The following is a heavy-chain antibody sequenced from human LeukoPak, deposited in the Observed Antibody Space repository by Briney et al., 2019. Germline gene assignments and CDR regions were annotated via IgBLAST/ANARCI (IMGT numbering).Heavy chain of an antibody. CDR2: ISWNSGSI. CDR3: AKGDGYTYGMTPFDY. J-gene: IGHJ4*02. Sequence: GGSLRLSCAASGFTFGDYAMHWVRQAPGKGLEWVSGISWNSGSIGYADSVKGRFTISRDNAKNSLYLQMNSLRAEDTALYYCAKGDGYTYGMTPFDYWGQGTLVTVSS. CDR1: GFTFGDYA. V-gene: IGHV3-9*01. D-gene: IGHD5-12*01.